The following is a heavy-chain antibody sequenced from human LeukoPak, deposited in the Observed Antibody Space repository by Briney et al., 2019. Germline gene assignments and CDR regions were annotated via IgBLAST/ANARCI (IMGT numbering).Heavy chain of an antibody. CDR1: GYTFTGYY. V-gene: IGHV1-2*02. CDR3: ARDLYNWNETPNAEYFQH. Sequence: GASVKVSCKASGYTFTGYYMHWVRQAPGQGLEWMGWINPNSGGTNYAQKFQGRVTMTRDTSISTAYMELRRLRSADTAVYYCARDLYNWNETPNAEYFQHWGQGTLVTVSS. J-gene: IGHJ1*01. D-gene: IGHD1-1*01. CDR2: INPNSGGT.